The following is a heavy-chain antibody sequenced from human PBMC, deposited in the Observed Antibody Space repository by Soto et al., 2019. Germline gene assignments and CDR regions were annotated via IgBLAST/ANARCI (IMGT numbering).Heavy chain of an antibody. CDR1: GGTFSSYA. CDR2: IIPIFGTA. D-gene: IGHD3-22*01. Sequence: SVKVSCKASGGTFSSYAISWVRQAPGQGLEWMGGIIPIFGTANYAQKFQGRVTITADESTSTAYMELSSLRSGGTAVYYCARGYYDSSGGAFDIWGQGTMVTVSS. V-gene: IGHV1-69*13. CDR3: ARGYYDSSGGAFDI. J-gene: IGHJ3*02.